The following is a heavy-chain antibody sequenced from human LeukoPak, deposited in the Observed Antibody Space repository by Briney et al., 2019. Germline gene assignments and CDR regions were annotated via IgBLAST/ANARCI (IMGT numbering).Heavy chain of an antibody. CDR3: ARQIKASTWFTGALRYYGIDV. Sequence: SETLSLTCTVSGGSISDYYWSWIRQPPGKGLEWIGYIYYSGSTKYNPSLKSRVTISVDTSKNQFSLKLNSVTAADTAVYYCARQIKASTWFTGALRYYGIDVWGQGTTVTVSS. CDR1: GGSISDYY. V-gene: IGHV4-59*08. CDR2: IYYSGST. J-gene: IGHJ6*02. D-gene: IGHD2/OR15-2a*01.